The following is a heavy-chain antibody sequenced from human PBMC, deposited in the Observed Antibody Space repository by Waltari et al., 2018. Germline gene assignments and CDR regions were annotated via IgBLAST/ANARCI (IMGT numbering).Heavy chain of an antibody. CDR3: ARDGGGGYEVPKIVMVHPPSWFDP. D-gene: IGHD3-22*01. Sequence: EVQLVESGGGLVRPGGSLTLPFPPSGSTFVTNWMHWFGNHPGKGLVWVSRINRDGSRTSYADSVKGRFTISRDNAKNTLYLQMNSLRSEDTAVYYCARDGGGGYEVPKIVMVHPPSWFDPWGQGTLVTVSS. CDR2: INRDGSRT. V-gene: IGHV3-74*01. CDR1: GSTFVTNW. J-gene: IGHJ5*02.